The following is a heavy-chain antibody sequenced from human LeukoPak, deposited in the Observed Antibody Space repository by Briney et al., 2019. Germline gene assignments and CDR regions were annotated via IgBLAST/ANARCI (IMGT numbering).Heavy chain of an antibody. D-gene: IGHD1-20*01. CDR3: ARRGNWRFFDY. J-gene: IGHJ4*02. CDR1: GGSISHYY. Sequence: PSETLSLTCTVSGGSISHYYWTWIRQPPGKGLEWIGYINYSGSTNYNPSLKSRVTISIDTSKNQFSLRLSSVTAADTAVYYCARRGNWRFFDYWGQETLVTVSS. CDR2: INYSGST. V-gene: IGHV4-59*08.